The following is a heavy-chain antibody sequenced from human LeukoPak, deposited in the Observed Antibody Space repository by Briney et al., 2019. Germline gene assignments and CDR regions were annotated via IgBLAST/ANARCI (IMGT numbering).Heavy chain of an antibody. CDR2: IKSDGSEK. J-gene: IGHJ4*02. CDR1: GFIFSNYG. D-gene: IGHD3-16*01. Sequence: PGGSLRLSCAASGFIFSNYGMHWVRQTPGKGLEWVTFIKSDGSEKDYADSVKGRFTISRDNSKSTLYLQMNSLRAEDMALYHCVEEVSFGEMGGDNWGQGTLVTVSS. CDR3: VEEVSFGEMGGDN. V-gene: IGHV3-30*02.